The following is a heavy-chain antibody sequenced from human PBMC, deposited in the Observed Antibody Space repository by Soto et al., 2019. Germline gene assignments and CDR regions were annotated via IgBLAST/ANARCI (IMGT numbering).Heavy chain of an antibody. CDR1: GGSFSGYY. CDR2: INHSGIT. V-gene: IGHV4-34*01. Sequence: QVQLQQWGAGLLKPSETLSLTCAVYGGSFSGYYWSWIRQPPGKGLEWIGEINHSGITNYNPSLKSRVTISVDTSKHQFSRKLSSVTAADTAVYYCARVLRYFDWLSPFDYWGQGTLVTVSS. J-gene: IGHJ4*02. D-gene: IGHD3-9*01. CDR3: ARVLRYFDWLSPFDY.